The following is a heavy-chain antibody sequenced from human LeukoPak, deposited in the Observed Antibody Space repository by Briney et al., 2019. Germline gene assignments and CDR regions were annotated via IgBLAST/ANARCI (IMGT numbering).Heavy chain of an antibody. J-gene: IGHJ6*03. V-gene: IGHV3-30*18. D-gene: IGHD3-3*01. CDR2: ISYDGSNK. CDR3: AKESLTYDFLGYYYYMDV. CDR1: GFTFSSYG. Sequence: GGSLRLSCAASGFTFSSYGMHWVRQAPGKGLEWVAVISYDGSNKYYADSVKGRFTISRDNSKNTLYLQMNSLRAEDTAVYYCAKESLTYDFLGYYYYMDVWGKGTTVTVSS.